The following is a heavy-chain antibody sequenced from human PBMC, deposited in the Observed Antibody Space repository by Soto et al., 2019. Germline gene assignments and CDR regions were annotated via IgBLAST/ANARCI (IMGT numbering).Heavy chain of an antibody. J-gene: IGHJ6*03. CDR3: ARDRPAYDFWSSNGDYYYYYMDV. D-gene: IGHD3-3*01. CDR2: ISAYNGNT. CDR1: GYTFTSYG. V-gene: IGHV1-18*01. Sequence: QVQLVQSGAEVKKPGASVKVSCKASGYTFTSYGISWVRQAPGQGLEWMGWISAYNGNTNYAQKLQGRVTMTTDTSTSTAYMELRSLRSDDTAVYYCARDRPAYDFWSSNGDYYYYYMDVWGKGTTVTVSS.